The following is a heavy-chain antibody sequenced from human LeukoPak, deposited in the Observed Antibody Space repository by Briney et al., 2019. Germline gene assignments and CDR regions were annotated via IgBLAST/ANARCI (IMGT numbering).Heavy chain of an antibody. D-gene: IGHD3-16*01. V-gene: IGHV4-30-2*01. J-gene: IGHJ4*02. CDR1: GGSISSGGYY. CDR2: IYHSGST. CDR3: ARARLVGPLDY. Sequence: PSETLSLTCTVSGGSISSGGYYWSWIRQPPGKGLEWIGYIYHSGSTYYNPSLKSRVTISVDRSKNQFSLKLSSVTAADTAVYYCARARLVGPLDYWGQGTLVTVSS.